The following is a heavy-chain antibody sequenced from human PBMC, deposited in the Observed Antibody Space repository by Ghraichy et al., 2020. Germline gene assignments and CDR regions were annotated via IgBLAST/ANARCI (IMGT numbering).Heavy chain of an antibody. D-gene: IGHD3-16*01. V-gene: IGHV3-74*03. CDR1: GHSFSSYW. CDR3: ARGGLKNWLDP. Sequence: LSLTCEDSGHSFSSYWMNWVRQAPGKGLEWVSRISPAGGRATYADSVKGRFTLSRDNAKNALYLQMHSLTVDDTAMYYCARGGLKNWLDPWGQGTLVTVAS. J-gene: IGHJ5*02. CDR2: ISPAGGRA.